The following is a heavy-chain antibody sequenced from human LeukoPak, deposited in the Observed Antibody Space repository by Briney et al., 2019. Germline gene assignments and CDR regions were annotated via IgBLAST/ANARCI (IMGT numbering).Heavy chain of an antibody. Sequence: GRSLRLSCSASGFSFDDYAMHWGRQAPGKGLELVSGINWNSGSIDYAESVKGRFTISRDNAKTALYLQMNSLSAEDTAVYHCARGGTMLVVVYYMAVWGKGTTVPISS. D-gene: IGHD3-22*01. J-gene: IGHJ6*03. V-gene: IGHV3-9*01. CDR1: GFSFDDYA. CDR2: INWNSGSI. CDR3: ARGGTMLVVVYYMAV.